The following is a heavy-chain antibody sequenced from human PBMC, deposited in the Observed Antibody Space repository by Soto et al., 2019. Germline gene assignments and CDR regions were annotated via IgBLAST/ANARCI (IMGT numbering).Heavy chain of an antibody. CDR1: GFTFSGCW. CDR3: ARDLAPGYFDY. D-gene: IGHD3-16*01. J-gene: IGHJ4*02. CDR2: INNDGSAT. Sequence: GGSLRLSCAASGFTFSGCWMHWVRQTPGKGLMWVSRINNDGSATADADSVRGRFTISRDNAKNTLYLQLNSLRAEDTAVYFCARDLAPGYFDYWGQGTPVTVSS. V-gene: IGHV3-74*01.